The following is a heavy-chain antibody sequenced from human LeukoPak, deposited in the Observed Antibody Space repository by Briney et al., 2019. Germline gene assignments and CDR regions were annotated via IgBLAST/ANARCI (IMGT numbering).Heavy chain of an antibody. CDR1: GFTFSSYS. CDR3: ARGYCSGGSCYFNYFDY. CDR2: ISSSSSYI. Sequence: GGSLRLSCAASGFTFSSYSMNWVRQAPGKGLEWVSSISSSSSYIYYADSVKGRFTISRDNAKNSLYLQMDSLRAEDTAVYYCARGYCSGGSCYFNYFDYWGQGTLVTVSS. J-gene: IGHJ4*02. V-gene: IGHV3-21*01. D-gene: IGHD2-15*01.